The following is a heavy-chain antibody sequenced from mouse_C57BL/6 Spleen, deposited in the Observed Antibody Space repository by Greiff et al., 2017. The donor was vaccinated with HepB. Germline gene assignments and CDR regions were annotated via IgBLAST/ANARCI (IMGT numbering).Heavy chain of an antibody. CDR2: IYPGSGST. CDR3: AKKDLLRFDY. Sequence: QVQLQQPGAELVKPGASVKMSCKASGYTFTSYWITWVKQRPGQGLEWIGDIYPGSGSTNYNEKFKSKATLTVDTSSSPADMQLSSLTSEDAAVYYCAKKDLLRFDYWGQGTTLTVSS. CDR1: GYTFTSYW. V-gene: IGHV1-55*01. D-gene: IGHD1-1*01. J-gene: IGHJ2*01.